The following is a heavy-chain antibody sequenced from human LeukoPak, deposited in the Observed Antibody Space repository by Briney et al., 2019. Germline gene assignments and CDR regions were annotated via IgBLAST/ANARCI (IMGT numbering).Heavy chain of an antibody. J-gene: IGHJ5*02. CDR3: AKTRRIVVVTRDNWFDP. CDR2: ISGSGGST. CDR1: GFTFSSYA. V-gene: IGHV3-23*01. D-gene: IGHD3-22*01. Sequence: GGSLRLSCAASGFTFSSYAMSWVRQAPGKGLEWVSAISGSGGSTYYADSVKGRFTISRDNSKNTLYLQMNSLRAEDTAVYYCAKTRRIVVVTRDNWFDPWGQGTLVTVSS.